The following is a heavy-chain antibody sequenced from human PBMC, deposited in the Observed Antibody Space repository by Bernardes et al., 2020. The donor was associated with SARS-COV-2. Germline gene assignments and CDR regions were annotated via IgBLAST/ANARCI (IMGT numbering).Heavy chain of an antibody. D-gene: IGHD3-22*01. CDR2: IYYSGST. CDR1: GGSISSSSYY. CDR3: ARRCSGYYY. V-gene: IGHV4-39*01. J-gene: IGHJ4*02. Sequence: SETLSLTCTVSGGSISSSSYYWGWIRQPPGKGLEWIGSIYYSGSTYYNPSLKSRVTISVDTSKNQFSLKLSSVTAADTAVYYCARRCSGYYYWGQGTLVTVSS.